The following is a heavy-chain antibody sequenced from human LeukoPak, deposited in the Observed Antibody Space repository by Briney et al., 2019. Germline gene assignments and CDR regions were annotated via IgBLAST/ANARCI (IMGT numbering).Heavy chain of an antibody. V-gene: IGHV3-21*01. J-gene: IGHJ4*02. CDR2: ISSSSSYI. CDR3: ARGRSGNYSFDY. D-gene: IGHD3-10*01. CDR1: GFTFSSYS. Sequence: GGSLRLSCAASGFTFSSYSMNWVRQAPGKGLEWVSSISSSSSYIYYADSVKGRFTISRDNAKNSLYLQMNSLRAEDTAVYYCARGRSGNYSFDYWGQGTLVTVSS.